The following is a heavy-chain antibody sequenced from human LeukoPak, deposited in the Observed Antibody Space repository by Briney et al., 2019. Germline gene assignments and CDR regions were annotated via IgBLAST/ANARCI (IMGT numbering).Heavy chain of an antibody. CDR1: GGSISSSNW. V-gene: IGHV4-4*02. CDR3: ASTDDYNSFDY. D-gene: IGHD5-24*01. J-gene: IGHJ4*02. Sequence: SETLSLTCAVSGGSISSSNWWRWLRQPPGQRLAWIGEIYHSGRTNYNPSLKSRVTISVDKSKNQFSLKLSSVTAADTAVYYCASTDDYNSFDYWGPGTLVTVSS. CDR2: IYHSGRT.